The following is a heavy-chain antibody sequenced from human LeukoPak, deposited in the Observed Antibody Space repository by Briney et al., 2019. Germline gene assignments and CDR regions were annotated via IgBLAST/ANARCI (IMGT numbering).Heavy chain of an antibody. CDR2: ICYSGST. CDR1: GGSISSYY. CDR3: ARDLGYCSGGSCYSAGYFDY. D-gene: IGHD2-15*01. Sequence: PSETLSLTCAVSGGSISSYYWSWIRQPPGKGLEWIGYICYSGSTNYNPSLKSRVTISVDTSKNQFSLKLSSVTAADTAVYYCARDLGYCSGGSCYSAGYFDYWGQGTLVTVSS. V-gene: IGHV4-59*01. J-gene: IGHJ4*02.